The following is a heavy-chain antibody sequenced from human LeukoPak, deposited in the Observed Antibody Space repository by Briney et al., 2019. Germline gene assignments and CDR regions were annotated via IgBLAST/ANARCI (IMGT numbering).Heavy chain of an antibody. V-gene: IGHV4-34*01. CDR2: INHSGST. Sequence: SETLSLTCAVYGGSFSGYYWSWIRQPPGKGLEWIGEINHSGSTNYNPSLKSRVTISVDTSKNQFSLKLSSVTAADTAVYYCARDGGLGDYWGQGTLVTVSS. CDR3: ARDGGLGDY. J-gene: IGHJ4*02. CDR1: GGSFSGYY. D-gene: IGHD2-15*01.